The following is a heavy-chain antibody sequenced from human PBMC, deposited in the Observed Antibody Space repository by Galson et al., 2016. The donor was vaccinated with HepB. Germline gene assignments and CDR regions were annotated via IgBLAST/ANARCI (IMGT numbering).Heavy chain of an antibody. CDR1: GFTFSSYS. CDR2: ISSSSTTI. CDR3: AREAAAGY. J-gene: IGHJ4*02. V-gene: IGHV3-48*01. Sequence: SLRLSCAASGFTFSSYSMNWVRQAPGKGLEWVSYISSSSTTIYYADSVKGRSTISRDNAKNSLYLQMSSLRAEDTAVYYCAREAAAGYWGQGTLVTVSS. D-gene: IGHD6-25*01.